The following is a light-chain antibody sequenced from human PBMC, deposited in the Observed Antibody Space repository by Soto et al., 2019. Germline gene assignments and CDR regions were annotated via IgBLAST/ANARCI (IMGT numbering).Light chain of an antibody. J-gene: IGKJ2*01. CDR1: QSVRNNY. V-gene: IGKV3-20*01. Sequence: EIVLTQSPGTLSLSPGERATLSCRASQSVRNNYLAWYQQKPGQAPRLLIYGASSRATGIPDRFSGSGSGTDFSLTISRLEPEDFAVYYCQQYSSTPYTFGQGIELEIK. CDR2: GAS. CDR3: QQYSSTPYT.